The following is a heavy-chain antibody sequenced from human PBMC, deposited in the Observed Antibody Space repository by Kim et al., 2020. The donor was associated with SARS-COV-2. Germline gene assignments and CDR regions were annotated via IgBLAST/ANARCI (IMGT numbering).Heavy chain of an antibody. CDR1: GFTFGDYA. CDR2: ISWNSGSI. J-gene: IGHJ6*03. Sequence: GGSLRLSCAASGFTFGDYAMHWVRQAPGKGLEWVSGISWNSGSIGYADSVKGRFTISRDNAKNSLYLQMNSLRAEDTALYYCAKGQSSSSTYYYYYMDVWGKGTTVTVSS. CDR3: AKGQSSSSTYYYYYMDV. D-gene: IGHD6-13*01. V-gene: IGHV3-9*01.